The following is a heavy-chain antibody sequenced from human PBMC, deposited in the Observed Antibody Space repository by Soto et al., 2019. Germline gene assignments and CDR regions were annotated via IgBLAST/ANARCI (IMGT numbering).Heavy chain of an antibody. V-gene: IGHV1-69*13. Sequence: SVKVSCKASGGTFSSYAISWVRQAPGQGLEWMGGIIPIFGTANYAQKFQGRVTITADESTSTAYMELSGLRSEDTAVYYCARGGVAVAGTGLDYWGQGTLVTVSS. D-gene: IGHD6-19*01. J-gene: IGHJ4*02. CDR1: GGTFSSYA. CDR3: ARGGVAVAGTGLDY. CDR2: IIPIFGTA.